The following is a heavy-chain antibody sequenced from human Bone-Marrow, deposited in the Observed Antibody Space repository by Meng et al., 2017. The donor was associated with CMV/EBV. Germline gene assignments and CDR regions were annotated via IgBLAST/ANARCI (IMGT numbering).Heavy chain of an antibody. CDR3: ARVSGSYFDY. CDR1: GGSISSSSYY. J-gene: IGHJ4*02. CDR2: IYHSGST. D-gene: IGHD1-26*01. Sequence: GSLRLSCTVSGGSISSSSYYWGWIRQPPGKGLEWIGSIYHSGSTYYNPSLKSRVTISVDTSKNQFSLKLSSVTAADTAVYYCARVSGSYFDYWGQGTLVTVSS. V-gene: IGHV4-39*07.